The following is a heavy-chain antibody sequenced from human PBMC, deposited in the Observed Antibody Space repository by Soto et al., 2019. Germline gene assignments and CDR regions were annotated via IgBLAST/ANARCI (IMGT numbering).Heavy chain of an antibody. CDR3: ARLAYNWLWGFDP. D-gene: IGHD1-1*01. Sequence: KTSETLSLTCTVSGGSISSSSYYWGWIRQPPGKGLEWIGSIYYSGSTYYNPSLKSRVTISVDTSKNQFSLKLSSVTAADTAVYYCARLAYNWLWGFDPWGQGTLVTVSS. V-gene: IGHV4-39*01. CDR2: IYYSGST. J-gene: IGHJ5*02. CDR1: GGSISSSSYY.